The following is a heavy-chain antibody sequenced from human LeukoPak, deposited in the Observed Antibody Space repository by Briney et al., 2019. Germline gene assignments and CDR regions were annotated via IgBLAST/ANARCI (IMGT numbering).Heavy chain of an antibody. CDR3: AKPYCSSTSCYAYWFDP. J-gene: IGHJ5*02. Sequence: GGSLRLSCAASGFTFSSYSMNWVRQAPGKGLEWVSSISSSSSYIYYADSVKGRFTISRDNAKNSLYLQMNSLRAEDTAVYYCAKPYCSSTSCYAYWFDPWGQGTLVTVSS. CDR1: GFTFSSYS. V-gene: IGHV3-21*01. D-gene: IGHD2-2*01. CDR2: ISSSSSYI.